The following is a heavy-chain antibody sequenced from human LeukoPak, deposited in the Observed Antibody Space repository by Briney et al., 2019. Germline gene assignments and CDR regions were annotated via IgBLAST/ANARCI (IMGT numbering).Heavy chain of an antibody. D-gene: IGHD3-3*02. CDR2: ITPKSGDT. CDR1: GYTFSDFY. V-gene: IGHV1-2*02. Sequence: ASVKVSCKASGYTFSDFYIHWVRQAPGQGLEYVGWITPKSGDTYSPQRFQGRVTMTRDASISTAYMELSSLRTDDTAVYFCARVRLADERAWAYWGQGTLVTVSS. CDR3: ARVRLADERAWAY. J-gene: IGHJ4*02.